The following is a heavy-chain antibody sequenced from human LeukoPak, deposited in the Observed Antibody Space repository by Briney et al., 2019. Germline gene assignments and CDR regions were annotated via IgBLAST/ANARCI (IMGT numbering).Heavy chain of an antibody. J-gene: IGHJ2*01. CDR3: ARRVVNNRNWYFDL. CDR1: GYSFTRKW. D-gene: IGHD4-23*01. Sequence: GESLKISCQGSGYSFTRKWIGWVRQMPGKGLEWMAIIYPGDSDTRYSPSFQGQVTISADKSINTAYLQWSSLKASDTAIYYCARRVVNNRNWYFDLWGRGTLVTVSS. CDR2: IYPGDSDT. V-gene: IGHV5-51*01.